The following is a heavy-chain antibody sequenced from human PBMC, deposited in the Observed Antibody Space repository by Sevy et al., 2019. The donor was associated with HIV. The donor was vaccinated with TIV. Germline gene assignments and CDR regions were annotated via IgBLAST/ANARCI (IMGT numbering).Heavy chain of an antibody. Sequence: GGSLRLSCAASGFSFSGYNMNWVRQAPGKGLEWVSYLSSSTSTIHYADSVKGRFTISRDNAKNSLYLQMNSLRAEDTAVYYCARGGIVATMAVDYWGQGTLVTVSS. J-gene: IGHJ4*02. V-gene: IGHV3-48*01. CDR1: GFSFSGYN. D-gene: IGHD5-12*01. CDR3: ARGGIVATMAVDY. CDR2: LSSSTSTI.